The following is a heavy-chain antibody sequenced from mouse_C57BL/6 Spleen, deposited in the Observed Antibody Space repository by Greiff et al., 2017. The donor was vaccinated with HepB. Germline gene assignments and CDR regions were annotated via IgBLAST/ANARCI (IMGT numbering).Heavy chain of an antibody. CDR3: VRRGYDGGWFAY. CDR2: IRSKSNNYAT. V-gene: IGHV10-1*01. J-gene: IGHJ3*01. CDR1: GFSFNTYA. D-gene: IGHD2-2*01. Sequence: EVQGVESGGGLVQPKGSLKLSCAASGFSFNTYAMNWVRQAPGKGLEWVARIRSKSNNYATYYADSVKDRFTISRDDSESMLYLQMNNLKTEDTAMYYCVRRGYDGGWFAYWGQGTLVTVSA.